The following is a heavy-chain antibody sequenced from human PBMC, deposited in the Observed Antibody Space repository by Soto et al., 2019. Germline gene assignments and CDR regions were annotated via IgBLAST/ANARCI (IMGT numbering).Heavy chain of an antibody. V-gene: IGHV4-39*01. CDR1: GGSISSSSYY. CDR2: IYYSGST. Sequence: QLQLQESGPGLVKPSETLSLTCTVSGGSISSSSYYWGWIRQPPGKGLEWIGSIYYSGSTYYNPSLKSRVTISVDTSKNQFSLKLSSVTAADTAVYYCAGLRYFDWLLLFDYWGQGTLVTVSS. J-gene: IGHJ4*02. D-gene: IGHD3-9*01. CDR3: AGLRYFDWLLLFDY.